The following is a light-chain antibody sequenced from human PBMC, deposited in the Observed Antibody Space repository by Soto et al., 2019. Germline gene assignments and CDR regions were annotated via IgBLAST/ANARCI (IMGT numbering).Light chain of an antibody. CDR2: GAS. J-gene: IGKJ5*01. Sequence: EIVLTQSPGTLSLSPGERATLSCRAVQSVTSRYLAWYQQKPGQAPRLLIYGASSRATGIPDRFSGSGSGTDFTLTISRLEPEDFAVYFCQQYGRSVPITFGQGTRLEIK. CDR1: QSVTSRY. CDR3: QQYGRSVPIT. V-gene: IGKV3-20*01.